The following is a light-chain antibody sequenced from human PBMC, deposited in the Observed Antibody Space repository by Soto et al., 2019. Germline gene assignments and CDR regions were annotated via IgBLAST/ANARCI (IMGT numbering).Light chain of an antibody. CDR2: LNSDGSH. CDR1: SKNSNYA. V-gene: IGLV4-69*01. J-gene: IGLJ2*01. CDR3: QTWGSGIVV. Sequence: QRVLTQSPSASASLGASVKLTCTLSSKNSNYAIAWHQQQSEKGPRYLMKLNSDGSHSKGDGIPDRFSGSSSGAERYLTISSLQSEDEADYYCQTWGSGIVVFGGGTKLTFL.